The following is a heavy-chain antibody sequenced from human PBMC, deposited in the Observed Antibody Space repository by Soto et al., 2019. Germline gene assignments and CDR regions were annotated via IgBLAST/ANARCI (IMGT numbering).Heavy chain of an antibody. CDR2: IYYSGST. Sequence: QVQLQESGPGLVKPSQTLSLTCTVSGGSISSVGYYWSWIRHHPGKGLEWIGYIYYSGSTYYNQSLESRVTISVDTSNNRFSLKVSSVTDADTAVYYGARDYYGSGIGGHWFDPWGQGTLVTVSS. CDR1: GGSISSVGYY. D-gene: IGHD3-10*01. J-gene: IGHJ5*02. CDR3: ARDYYGSGIGGHWFDP. V-gene: IGHV4-31*03.